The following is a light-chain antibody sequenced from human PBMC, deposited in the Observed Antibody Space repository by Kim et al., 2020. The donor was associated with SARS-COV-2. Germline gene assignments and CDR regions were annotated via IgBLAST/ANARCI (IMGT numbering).Light chain of an antibody. CDR3: AAWDDGLRGRM. J-gene: IGLJ3*02. V-gene: IGLV1-44*01. CDR2: TDN. CDR1: SSNIGSNY. Sequence: QSVLTQPPSASGTPGQRVTISCSGSSSNIGSNYVSWYQHLPGTAPKLLIYTDNQRPSGVPDRFSGSKSGTSASLAISGLQSEDEADYYCAAWDDGLRGRMFGEGTKVTVL.